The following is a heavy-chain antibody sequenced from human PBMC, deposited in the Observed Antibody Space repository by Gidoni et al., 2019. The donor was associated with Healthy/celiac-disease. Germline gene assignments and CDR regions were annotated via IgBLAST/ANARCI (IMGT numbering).Heavy chain of an antibody. V-gene: IGHV2-5*02. CDR2: IYWDDDK. CDR1: GFSLSTSGVG. Sequence: QITLKASGPPLVKPTQPLTLTCTFSGFSLSTSGVGVGWIRQPPGKALEWLALIYWDDDKSYSPSLKSRLTITKDTSKNQVVLTMTNMDPVDTATYYCAHRRVPGGAFDIWGQGTMVTVSS. CDR3: AHRRVPGGAFDI. J-gene: IGHJ3*02.